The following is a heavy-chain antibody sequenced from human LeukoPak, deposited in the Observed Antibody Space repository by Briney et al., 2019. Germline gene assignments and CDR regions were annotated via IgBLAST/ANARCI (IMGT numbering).Heavy chain of an antibody. D-gene: IGHD6-13*01. CDR1: GGSISSSNW. Sequence: PSGTLSLTCAVSGGSISSSNWWSWVRQPPGKRLEWIGEIYHSGNTYYNPSLKSRVTVSVDTSKNQFSLKLNSVTAADTAVYYCARLPSSSWLNWFDPWGQGTLVTVSS. CDR2: IYHSGNT. J-gene: IGHJ5*02. V-gene: IGHV4-4*02. CDR3: ARLPSSSWLNWFDP.